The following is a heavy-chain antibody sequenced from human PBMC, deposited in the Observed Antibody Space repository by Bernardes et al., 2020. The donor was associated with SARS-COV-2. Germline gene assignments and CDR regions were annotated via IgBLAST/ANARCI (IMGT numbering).Heavy chain of an antibody. D-gene: IGHD2-21*01. CDR3: AKDQAMRADSYYYGMDV. Sequence: GGSLRLSCTTSGFTFNNYGFHWVRQAPGKGLEWLAALLYDGSNEYYGNSVKGRFTISRDNSKRTAYLQMRSLREEDTGVYYCAKDQAMRADSYYYGMDVWGQGTTVIVSS. V-gene: IGHV3-30*18. CDR2: LLYDGSNE. CDR1: GFTFNNYG. J-gene: IGHJ6*02.